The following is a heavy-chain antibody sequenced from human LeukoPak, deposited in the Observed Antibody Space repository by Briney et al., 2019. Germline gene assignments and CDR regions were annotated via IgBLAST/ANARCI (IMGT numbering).Heavy chain of an antibody. CDR1: GFTFSSYA. Sequence: AGGSLRLSCAASGFTFSSYAMSWVRQAPGKGLEWVSAISGSGGSTYYTESVKGRFTISRDNSKNTLYLQMTSLRAEDTAVYYCAKSIAAVGNAWGQGTLVTVSS. V-gene: IGHV3-23*01. J-gene: IGHJ5*02. CDR3: AKSIAAVGNA. D-gene: IGHD6-13*01. CDR2: ISGSGGST.